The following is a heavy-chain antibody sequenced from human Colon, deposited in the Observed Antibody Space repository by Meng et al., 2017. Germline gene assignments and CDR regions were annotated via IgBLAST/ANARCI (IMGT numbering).Heavy chain of an antibody. Sequence: QVQLVQSGAEVRKPGASVKVTCKASGCTFTSSDINWVRQATGRGLEWLGWMNPNNGNTGSARKFQGRVSMTRDTSIGTAYMELSGLTSEDTAVYYCARTAMLDSWGQGTLVTVSS. J-gene: IGHJ5*01. CDR1: GCTFTSSD. V-gene: IGHV1-8*01. CDR3: ARTAMLDS. D-gene: IGHD2-2*01. CDR2: MNPNNGNT.